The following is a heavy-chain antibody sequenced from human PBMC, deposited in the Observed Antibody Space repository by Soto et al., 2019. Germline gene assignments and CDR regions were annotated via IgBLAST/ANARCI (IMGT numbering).Heavy chain of an antibody. CDR2: ISSGVGDIV. V-gene: IGHV3-11*01. Sequence: QVQLVESGGGLVKPGGSLRLSCAASGFTFSDYYMGWVRQAPGKGLEWVSSISSGVGDIVYYAESVKGRFTTSRDNANHSLSLQMNSLRSEATAVYFCAREMYWVYGPFDYWGQGTLFT. D-gene: IGHD2-15*01. J-gene: IGHJ4*02. CDR1: GFTFSDYY. CDR3: AREMYWVYGPFDY.